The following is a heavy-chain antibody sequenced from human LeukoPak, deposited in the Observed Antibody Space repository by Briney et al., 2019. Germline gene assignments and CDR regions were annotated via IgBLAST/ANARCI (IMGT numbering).Heavy chain of an antibody. D-gene: IGHD2-15*01. J-gene: IGHJ6*02. CDR3: ARAAGYCSGGSCYYMASYYYYGMDV. CDR1: GFTFSSYS. CDR2: ISSSSSYI. V-gene: IGHV3-21*01. Sequence: GESLRLSCAASGFTFSSYSMNWVRQAPGKGLEWVSSISSSSSYIYYADSVKGRFTISRDNAKNSLYLQMNSLRAEDTAVYYCARAAGYCSGGSCYYMASYYYYGMDVWGQGTTVTVSS.